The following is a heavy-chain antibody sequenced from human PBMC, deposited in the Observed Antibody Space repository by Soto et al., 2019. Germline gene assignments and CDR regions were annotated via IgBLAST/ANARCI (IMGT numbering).Heavy chain of an antibody. CDR1: GGSISSTNW. V-gene: IGHV4-4*02. CDR2: IDHSGST. CDR3: VRDSGNGWKDY. D-gene: IGHD6-19*01. Sequence: QVQLQESGPGLVKPSGTLSLTCAVSGGSISSTNWWYWVRQPPGKGLEWIGEIDHSGSTNYNPSLKIRVTMSVDKPKNQFSLKLSSVTAADTAVYYCVRDSGNGWKDYWGQGTLVTVSS. J-gene: IGHJ4*02.